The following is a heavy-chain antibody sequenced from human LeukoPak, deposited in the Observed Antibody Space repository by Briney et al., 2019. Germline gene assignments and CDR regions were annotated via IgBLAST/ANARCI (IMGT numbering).Heavy chain of an antibody. V-gene: IGHV1-2*02. J-gene: IGHJ4*02. D-gene: IGHD5-18*01. CDR2: INPSSGGT. CDR3: ARDTGFTYGQGPDS. CDR1: GYTFTGYY. Sequence: ASVKVSCKASGYTFTGYYLNWVRQAPGQGLEWMGWINPSSGGTKYAQKFQGRVTMTRDTSISTAYMELSSLRSDDTAVYYCARDTGFTYGQGPDSWGQGTLVTVSS.